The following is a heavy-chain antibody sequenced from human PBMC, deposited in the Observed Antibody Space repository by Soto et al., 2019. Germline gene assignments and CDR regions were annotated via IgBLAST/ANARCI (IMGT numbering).Heavy chain of an antibody. V-gene: IGHV3-30*18. CDR3: AKGGPSYYYYMDV. Sequence: GSLRLSCAASGFTFSSYGMHWVRQAPGKGLEWVAVISYDGSNKYYADSVKGRFTISRDNSKNTLYLQMNSLRAEDTAVYYCAKGGPSYYYYMDVWGKGTTVTVSS. CDR2: ISYDGSNK. J-gene: IGHJ6*03. CDR1: GFTFSSYG.